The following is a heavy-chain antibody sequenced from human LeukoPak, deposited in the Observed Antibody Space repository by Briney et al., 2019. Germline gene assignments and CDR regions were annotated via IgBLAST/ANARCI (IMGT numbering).Heavy chain of an antibody. CDR3: ARGGAARPDY. D-gene: IGHD6-6*01. J-gene: IGHJ4*02. Sequence: GGSLRLSCVASGFTLSNYGMNWVRQAPGKGLDWVSYISSTSSAKNYADSVKGRFTISRDNGKRSLYLQMDSLRVEDTGVYYCARGGAARPDYWGQGTLVTASS. CDR2: ISSTSSAK. V-gene: IGHV3-48*01. CDR1: GFTLSNYG.